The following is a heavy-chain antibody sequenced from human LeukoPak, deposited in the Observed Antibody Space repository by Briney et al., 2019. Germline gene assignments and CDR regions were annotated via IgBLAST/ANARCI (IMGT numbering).Heavy chain of an antibody. V-gene: IGHV4-4*07. J-gene: IGHJ4*02. CDR1: GGSISSYY. CDR3: ARVKWELPIPDYFDY. CDR2: IYTSGST. Sequence: MPSETLSLTCIVSGGSISSYYWSWIRQPAGKGLEWIGRIYTSGSTNYNPSLKSRVTISVDTSKNQFSLKLSSVTAADTAVYYCARVKWELPIPDYFDYWGQGTLVTVSS. D-gene: IGHD1-26*01.